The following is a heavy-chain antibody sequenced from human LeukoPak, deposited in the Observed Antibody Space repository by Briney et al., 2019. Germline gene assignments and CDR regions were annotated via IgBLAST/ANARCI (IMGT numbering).Heavy chain of an antibody. CDR3: ARGGYYDSSEVY. Sequence: PSQTLSLTCTVSGGSISSGGYYWSWIRQHPGKGLEWIGYIYYSGSTYYNPSLKSRVTISVDTSKNQFSLKLSSVTAADAAVYYCARGGYYDSSEVYWGQGTLVTVSS. CDR2: IYYSGST. D-gene: IGHD3-22*01. CDR1: GGSISSGGYY. J-gene: IGHJ4*02. V-gene: IGHV4-31*03.